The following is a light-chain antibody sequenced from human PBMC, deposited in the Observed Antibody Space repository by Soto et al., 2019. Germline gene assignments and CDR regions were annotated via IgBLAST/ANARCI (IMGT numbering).Light chain of an antibody. CDR3: QLYGGSHMFS. Sequence: EIVLTQSPGTLSLSPGEGGTLSCRASQSISSSYLAWYQQKPGQSPRLLIYAESSRATGIPDRFSGSGSGTDFTLTISRLEPEDFAVYYCQLYGGSHMFSFGQGTKLEIK. J-gene: IGKJ2*01. CDR1: QSISSSY. CDR2: AES. V-gene: IGKV3-20*01.